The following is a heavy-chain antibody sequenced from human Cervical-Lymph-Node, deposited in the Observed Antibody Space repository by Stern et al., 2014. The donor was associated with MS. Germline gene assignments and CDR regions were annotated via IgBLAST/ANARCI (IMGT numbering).Heavy chain of an antibody. V-gene: IGHV4-31*03. CDR2: MYYSGST. CDR1: GVSISSGGYY. D-gene: IGHD1-7*01. Sequence: VHLVESGPGLVKPSQTLSLTCTVSGVSISSGGYYWSWIRQHPGKGLEWIGFMYYSGSTYYNPSLKSRVSISVDTSKNQFSLKLSSVTAADTAVYYCAIDPSLTGTTSPPYWGQGTLVTVSS. J-gene: IGHJ4*02. CDR3: AIDPSLTGTTSPPY.